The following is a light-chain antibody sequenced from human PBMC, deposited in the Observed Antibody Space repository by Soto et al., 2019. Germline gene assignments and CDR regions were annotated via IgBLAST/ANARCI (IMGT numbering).Light chain of an antibody. CDR3: AAWDDSLSGWV. CDR1: SSNIGNNF. J-gene: IGLJ2*01. Sequence: QSVLTQPPSASGTPGQRVTISCSGSSSNIGNNFVSWYQQLPGTAPKLLIYSDNQRPSGVPDRFSGSKSGTSASLAISGLRSEDEADYYCAAWDDSLSGWVFGGGTKLTVL. CDR2: SDN. V-gene: IGLV1-47*02.